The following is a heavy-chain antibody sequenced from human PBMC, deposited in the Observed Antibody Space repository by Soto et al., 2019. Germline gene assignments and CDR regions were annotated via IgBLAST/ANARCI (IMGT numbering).Heavy chain of an antibody. CDR2: IYYSGST. J-gene: IGHJ4*02. D-gene: IGHD3-10*01. Sequence: QLQLQESGPGLVKPSETLSLTCTVSGGSISSSSYYWGWIRQPPGKGLEWIGSIYYSGSTYYNPSLKRRVTISVDTSKNQFSLKLSSVTAADPAVYYCALLLWFGDDYWGQGTLVTVSS. CDR1: GGSISSSSYY. CDR3: ALLLWFGDDY. V-gene: IGHV4-39*01.